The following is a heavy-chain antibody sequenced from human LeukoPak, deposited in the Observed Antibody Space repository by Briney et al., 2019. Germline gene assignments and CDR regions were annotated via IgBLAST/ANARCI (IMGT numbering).Heavy chain of an antibody. J-gene: IGHJ4*02. Sequence: SVQVSCKASGGTFSSYAISWVRQAPGQGLEWMGGIIPIFGTANYAQKFQGRVTITTDESTSTAYMELSSLRSEDTAVYYCARSTRLVRGSVFEYWGQGTLVTVSS. CDR2: IIPIFGTA. V-gene: IGHV1-69*05. D-gene: IGHD3-10*01. CDR3: ARSTRLVRGSVFEY. CDR1: GGTFSSYA.